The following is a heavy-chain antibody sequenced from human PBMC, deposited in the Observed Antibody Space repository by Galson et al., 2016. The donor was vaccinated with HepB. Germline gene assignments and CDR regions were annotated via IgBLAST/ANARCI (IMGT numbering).Heavy chain of an antibody. CDR3: ARAAVVPGARMVFDP. J-gene: IGHJ5*02. D-gene: IGHD2-2*01. CDR1: GASINDSTW. V-gene: IGHV4-4*02. CDR2: IFHTGTS. Sequence: ETLSLTCTVSGASINDSTWWTWVRQAPGRGLEWIGEIFHTGTSNNNPFLSSRFTLSIDKSRNQFSLNLTSATAADTAVYYCARAAVVPGARMVFDPWGQGTLVTVSS.